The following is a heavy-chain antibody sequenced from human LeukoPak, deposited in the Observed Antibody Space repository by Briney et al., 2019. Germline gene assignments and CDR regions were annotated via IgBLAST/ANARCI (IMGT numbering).Heavy chain of an antibody. D-gene: IGHD3-3*01. V-gene: IGHV3-30*02. J-gene: IGHJ3*02. CDR3: ARDVDFWNNAFDI. CDR2: IRDDGSNK. CDR1: GFIFSSYG. Sequence: PGGSLRLSCAASGFIFSSYGMHWVRQAPGKGLEWVTFIRDDGSNKYYADSVKGRFTISRDNAKNSLYLQMNSLRAEDTAVYYCARDVDFWNNAFDIWGQGTMVTVSS.